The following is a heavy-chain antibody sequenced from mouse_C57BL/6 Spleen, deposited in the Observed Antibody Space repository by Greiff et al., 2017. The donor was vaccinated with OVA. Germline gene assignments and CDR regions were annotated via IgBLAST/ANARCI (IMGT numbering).Heavy chain of an antibody. CDR2: FYPGSGSI. D-gene: IGHD2-2*01. CDR1: GYTFTEYT. CDR3: ASGDGYDAGGMDY. Sequence: LVEPGASVKLSCTASGYTFTEYTIHWVKQRSGQGLEWIGWFYPGSGSIKYNEKFKDKATLTADKSSSTVYMELSRLTSDDSAVYFCASGDGYDAGGMDYWGQGTSVTVSS. V-gene: IGHV1-62-2*01. J-gene: IGHJ4*01.